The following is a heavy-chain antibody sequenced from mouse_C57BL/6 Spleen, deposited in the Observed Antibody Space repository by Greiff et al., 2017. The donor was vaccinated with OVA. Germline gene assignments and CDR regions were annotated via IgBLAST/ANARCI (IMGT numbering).Heavy chain of an antibody. V-gene: IGHV1-50*01. J-gene: IGHJ3*01. CDR3: ARRDRGFAY. D-gene: IGHD3-1*01. CDR1: GYTFTSYW. CDR2: IDPSDSYT. Sequence: QVQLKQPGAELVKPGASVKLSCKASGYTFTSYWMQWVKQRPGQGLEWIGEIDPSDSYTNYNQKFKGKATLTVDTSSSTAYMQLSSLTSEDSAVYYCARRDRGFAYWGQGTLVTVSA.